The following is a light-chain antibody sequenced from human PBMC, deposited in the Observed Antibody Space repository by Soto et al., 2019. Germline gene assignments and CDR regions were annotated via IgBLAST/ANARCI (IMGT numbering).Light chain of an antibody. CDR3: LLRSKWPPALA. CDR2: DAS. CDR1: QSVSVY. Sequence: EIVLTQSPATLSLSPGERATVSCRASQSVSVYSGLDWFQQRPGQPPRLLIYDASNRATGIPGRFSGSGSGTDFTLTISSLEPEDFAVYYCLLRSKWPPALAFGGGTKVDIK. J-gene: IGKJ4*01. V-gene: IGKV3-11*01.